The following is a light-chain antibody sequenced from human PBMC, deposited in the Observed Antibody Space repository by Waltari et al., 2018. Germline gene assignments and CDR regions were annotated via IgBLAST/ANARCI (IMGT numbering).Light chain of an antibody. CDR3: QQRTNGPPVT. V-gene: IGKV3-11*01. Sequence: EMVMTQSPATLSVSPGERATLSCRASQRVSSDLAWYQQKSGQAPRLLIYAASNRATGIPARFSGSGSGTDFTLTISSLEPDDFAVYYCQQRTNGPPVTFGQGTRLDLK. CDR2: AAS. CDR1: QRVSSD. J-gene: IGKJ5*01.